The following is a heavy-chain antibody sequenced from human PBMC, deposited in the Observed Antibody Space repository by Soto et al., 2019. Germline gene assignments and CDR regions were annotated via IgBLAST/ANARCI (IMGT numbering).Heavy chain of an antibody. CDR2: IYYSGST. Sequence: PSETLSLTCTVSGGSISSGDYYWSWIRQPPGKGLEWIGYIYYSGSTYYNPSLKSRVTISVDTSKNQFSLKLSSVTAADTAVYYCARGLESFGVVIIGSRDYYVMDVWGQGTKVTVSS. CDR3: ARGLESFGVVIIGSRDYYVMDV. V-gene: IGHV4-30-4*01. CDR1: GGSISSGDYY. J-gene: IGHJ6*02. D-gene: IGHD3-3*01.